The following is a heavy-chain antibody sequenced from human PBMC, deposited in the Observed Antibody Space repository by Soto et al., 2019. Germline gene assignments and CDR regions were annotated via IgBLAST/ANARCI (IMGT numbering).Heavy chain of an antibody. J-gene: IGHJ4*02. CDR3: ALDGDGSGYFLDY. CDR2: IYSSGSP. CDR1: GGSISSGGYY. V-gene: IGHV4-31*03. Sequence: QVQLQESGPGLVKPSQTLSLICTVSGGSISSGGYYWSWIRQHPGKGLEWIGYIYSSGSPYYNPSLKSRVSTSLHTSKHHLSLTLSSVTAAATAVYYCALDGDGSGYFLDYWGQGTLVTVSS. D-gene: IGHD3-22*01.